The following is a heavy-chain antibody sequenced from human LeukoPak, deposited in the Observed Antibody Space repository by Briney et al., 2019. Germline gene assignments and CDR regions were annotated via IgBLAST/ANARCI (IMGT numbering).Heavy chain of an antibody. D-gene: IGHD3-10*01. CDR1: GFTFSSYA. Sequence: GGSLRLSCAASGFTFSSYAMSWVRQAPGKGLEWVSGISGSGGSTYYADSVKGRFTISRDNSKNTLYLQMNSLRAEDTAVCYCAKSFYYNSGSWGIFDYWGQGTLVTVSS. CDR2: ISGSGGST. CDR3: AKSFYYNSGSWGIFDY. V-gene: IGHV3-23*01. J-gene: IGHJ4*02.